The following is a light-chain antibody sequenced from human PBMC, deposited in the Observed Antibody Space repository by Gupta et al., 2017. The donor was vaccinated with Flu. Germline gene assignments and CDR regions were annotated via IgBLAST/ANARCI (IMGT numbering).Light chain of an antibody. Sequence: GTLSLSPGERATLSCRASQSVNNNLLTWYQQKPGQAPRLLIYGASSRATGIPDRFSGSGSGTDFTLTISRLEPEDFAVYYGQKDGISMYTFGQGTKLEIK. CDR3: QKDGISMYT. J-gene: IGKJ2*01. CDR2: GAS. CDR1: QSVNNNL. V-gene: IGKV3-20*01.